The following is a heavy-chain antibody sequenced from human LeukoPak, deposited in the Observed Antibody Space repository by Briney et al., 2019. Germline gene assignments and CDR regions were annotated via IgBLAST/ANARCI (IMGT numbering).Heavy chain of an antibody. J-gene: IGHJ6*03. D-gene: IGHD1-26*01. V-gene: IGHV3-7*01. Sequence: GGSLRLSCAASGFTFSSYWMSWVRQAPGKGLEWVANIKQDGSEKYYVDSVKGRFTISRDNAKNSLYLQMNSLRAEDTAVYYCARDSGSYLRLYYYYYYMDVWGKGTTVTISS. CDR3: ARDSGSYLRLYYYYYYMDV. CDR1: GFTFSSYW. CDR2: IKQDGSEK.